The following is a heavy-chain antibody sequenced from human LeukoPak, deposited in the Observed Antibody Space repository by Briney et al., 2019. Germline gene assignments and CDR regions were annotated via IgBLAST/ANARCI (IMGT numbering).Heavy chain of an antibody. D-gene: IGHD2-2*01. J-gene: IGHJ4*02. CDR3: ARHASPDIVIVPAATFDY. Sequence: PSETLSLTCTVSGGSISSYYWSWIRQPPGKGLEWIGYIYYSGSTNYNPSLKSRVTISVDTSKNQFSLKLSSVTAADTAVYYCARHASPDIVIVPAATFDYWGQGTLVTVSS. CDR2: IYYSGST. V-gene: IGHV4-59*01. CDR1: GGSISSYY.